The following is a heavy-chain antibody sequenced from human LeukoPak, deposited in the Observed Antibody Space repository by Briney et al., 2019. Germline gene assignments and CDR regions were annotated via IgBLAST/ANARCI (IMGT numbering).Heavy chain of an antibody. CDR1: DYSFSTYG. CDR3: ARDRNDGFDV. V-gene: IGHV1-18*01. Sequence: GASVKVSCKASDYSFSTYGFTWVRLAPGQGPEWMGWISPNSGNTYYAQNLQGRVTMTTDTSTNTAYMELRSLTSDDTAVYYCARDRNDGFDVWGQGTMVTVSS. CDR2: ISPNSGNT. J-gene: IGHJ3*01.